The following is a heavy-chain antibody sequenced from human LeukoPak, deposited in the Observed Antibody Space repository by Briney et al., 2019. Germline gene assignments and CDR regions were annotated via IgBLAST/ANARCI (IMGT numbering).Heavy chain of an antibody. D-gene: IGHD6-13*01. CDR2: IYYSGST. J-gene: IGHJ6*02. Sequence: SETLSLTCAVSGGSISTYYWNWIRQPPGKGLEWIGYIYYSGSTYYNPSLKSRVTISVDTSKNQFSLKLSSVTAADTAVYYCASPLAYSSRYYYYGMDVWGQGTTVTVSS. V-gene: IGHV4-59*08. CDR3: ASPLAYSSRYYYYGMDV. CDR1: GGSISTYY.